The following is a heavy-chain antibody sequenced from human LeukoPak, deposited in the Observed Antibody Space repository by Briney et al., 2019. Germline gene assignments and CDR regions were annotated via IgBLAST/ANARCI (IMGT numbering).Heavy chain of an antibody. Sequence: SETLSLTCTVSGYSISTGYYWDWIRQPPGKGLEWIGTFYHGGSTYYSPSLKSRVTISLDTSRNQFSLKLNSVTAAGTAVYYCAKSNGYGLVDIWGQGTMVTVSS. CDR2: FYHGGST. CDR1: GYSISTGYY. J-gene: IGHJ3*02. V-gene: IGHV4-38-2*02. CDR3: AKSNGYGLVDI. D-gene: IGHD3-10*01.